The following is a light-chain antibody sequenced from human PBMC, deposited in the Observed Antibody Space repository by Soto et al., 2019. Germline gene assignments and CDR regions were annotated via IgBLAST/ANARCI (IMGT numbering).Light chain of an antibody. Sequence: EIVMTQSPVTLSVSPGERATLSCRASQSVSNNLAWYQVRPGQAPRLLIYDASTRATDVPARFSGSGSGTEFTLTISSLQSEDFAVYSCQHYKNWPPYTFGQGTKLDIK. V-gene: IGKV3-15*01. CDR3: QHYKNWPPYT. J-gene: IGKJ2*01. CDR1: QSVSNN. CDR2: DAS.